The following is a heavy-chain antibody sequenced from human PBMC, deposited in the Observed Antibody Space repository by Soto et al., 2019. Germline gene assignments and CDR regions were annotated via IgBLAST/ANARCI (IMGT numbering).Heavy chain of an antibody. Sequence: QVQLVESGGGVVQPGRSLRLSCAASGFTFSSYAMHLVRQAPGKGLEWVAVISYDGSNKYYADSVKGRFTISRDNSKNTLYLQMNSLRAEDTAVYYWARAPNYYDSSGDDLWGRRTLVTVSS. D-gene: IGHD3-22*01. CDR1: GFTFSSYA. J-gene: IGHJ2*01. CDR2: ISYDGSNK. CDR3: ARAPNYYDSSGDDL. V-gene: IGHV3-30-3*01.